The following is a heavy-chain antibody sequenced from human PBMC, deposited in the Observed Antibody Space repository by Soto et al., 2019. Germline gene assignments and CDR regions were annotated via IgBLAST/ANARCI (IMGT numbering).Heavy chain of an antibody. CDR2: ISSSGSTI. CDR3: ARDRGDSSSGVFDY. D-gene: IGHD6-13*01. Sequence: PGGSLRLSCAAPGFTFSSYEMNWVRQAPGKGLEWVSYISSSGSTIYYADSVKGRFTISRDNAKNSLYLQMNSLRAEDTAVYYCARDRGDSSSGVFDYWGQGTLVTVSS. CDR1: GFTFSSYE. V-gene: IGHV3-48*03. J-gene: IGHJ4*02.